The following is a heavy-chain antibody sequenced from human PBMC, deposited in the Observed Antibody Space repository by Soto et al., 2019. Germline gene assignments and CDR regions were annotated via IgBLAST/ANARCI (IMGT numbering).Heavy chain of an antibody. CDR3: ARTSKRGRDYYYYGMDV. CDR2: IYPGDSDT. V-gene: IGHV5-51*01. D-gene: IGHD3-10*01. Sequence: GESLKISCKGSGYSFTSYWIGWVRQMPGKGLEWMGIIYPGDSDTRYSPSFQGQVTISADKSISTAYLQWSSLKASDTAMYYCARTSKRGRDYYYYGMDVWGQGTTVTVSS. CDR1: GYSFTSYW. J-gene: IGHJ6*02.